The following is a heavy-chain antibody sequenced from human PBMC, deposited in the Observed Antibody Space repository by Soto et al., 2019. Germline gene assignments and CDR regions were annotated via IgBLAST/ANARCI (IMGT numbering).Heavy chain of an antibody. V-gene: IGHV2-26*01. CDR3: ARTSIVSFLFDY. Sequence: QVTLKESGPVLVKPTATLTLTCTVSGFSLSNVRMGVSWIRQPPGKALEWLAHIFSNDEKSYSTSLKNRLTISKDTSRGQVVLTMTDMDPVDTATYYCARTSIVSFLFDYWGQGTVVTVSS. CDR1: GFSLSNVRMG. J-gene: IGHJ4*02. CDR2: IFSNDEK. D-gene: IGHD2-15*01.